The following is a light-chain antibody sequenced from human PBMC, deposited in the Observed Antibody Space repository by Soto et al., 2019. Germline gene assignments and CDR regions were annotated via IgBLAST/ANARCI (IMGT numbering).Light chain of an antibody. CDR1: QSISSY. CDR3: HQTFSTRSWT. V-gene: IGKV1-39*01. Sequence: DIQMTQSPSSLSASVGDRVTITCRASQSISSYLNWYQHKSGKAPKLLIYAASSLQSGVPSRFSGSVSGTDFTLTISTLQPEDFATYYCHQTFSTRSWTFGQGTKVEIK. CDR2: AAS. J-gene: IGKJ1*01.